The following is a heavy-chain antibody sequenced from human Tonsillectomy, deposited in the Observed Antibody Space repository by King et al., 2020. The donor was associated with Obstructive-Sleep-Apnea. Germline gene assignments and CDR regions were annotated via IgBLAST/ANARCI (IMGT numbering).Heavy chain of an antibody. D-gene: IGHD3-10*01. CDR1: GFSLSNARMG. V-gene: IGHV2-26*01. CDR2: IFSNDEK. J-gene: IGHJ6*02. CDR3: ARILITMVRGVIIVYYGMDV. Sequence: HVTLKESGPVLVKPTETLTLTCTVSGFSLSNARMGVSWIRQPPGKALDWLAHIFSNDEKSYSTSLKSRLTISKDTSKSQVVLTMTNMDPVDTATYYCARILITMVRGVIIVYYGMDVWGQGTTVTVSS.